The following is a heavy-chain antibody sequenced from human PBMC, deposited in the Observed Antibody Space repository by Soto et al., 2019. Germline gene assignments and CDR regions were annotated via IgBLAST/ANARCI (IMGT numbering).Heavy chain of an antibody. CDR1: GFTFSSYA. D-gene: IGHD6-13*01. V-gene: IGHV3-23*01. CDR3: VGAAAGIMDYYYGMDV. J-gene: IGHJ6*02. CDR2: ISGSVGST. Sequence: GGSLRLSCAASGFTFSSYAMSWVRQAPGKGLEWVSAISGSVGSTYYADSVKGRFTISRDNSKNTLYLQMNSLRAEDTAVYYCVGAAAGIMDYYYGMDVWGQGTTVTVSS.